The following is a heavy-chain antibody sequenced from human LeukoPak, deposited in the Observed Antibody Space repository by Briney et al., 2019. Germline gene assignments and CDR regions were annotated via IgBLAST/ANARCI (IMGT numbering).Heavy chain of an antibody. Sequence: GASVKVSCKASGYTFTGYYMHWVRQAPGQGLEWMGWINPNSGGTNYAQKFQGRVTMTRDTSISTAYMELSRLRSDDTAVYYCARGGVLLWFGESRGYAFDIWGQGTMVTVSS. CDR3: ARGGVLLWFGESRGYAFDI. V-gene: IGHV1-2*02. CDR2: INPNSGGT. J-gene: IGHJ3*02. CDR1: GYTFTGYY. D-gene: IGHD3-10*01.